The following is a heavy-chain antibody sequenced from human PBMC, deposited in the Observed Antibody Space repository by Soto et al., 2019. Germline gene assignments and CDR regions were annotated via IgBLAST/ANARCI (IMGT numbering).Heavy chain of an antibody. J-gene: IGHJ4*02. Sequence: QLQLQESGPGLVKPSETLSLACTVSDGSISSSSYYWGWIRQPPGKELEWIGSLYYSGSTYYNPSLKSRVTISVDTSKNQFSLKLSSVTAADTAVYYCVGSRYSPSDYWGQGTLVTVSS. CDR3: VGSRYSPSDY. CDR1: DGSISSSSYY. CDR2: LYYSGST. V-gene: IGHV4-39*01. D-gene: IGHD3-22*01.